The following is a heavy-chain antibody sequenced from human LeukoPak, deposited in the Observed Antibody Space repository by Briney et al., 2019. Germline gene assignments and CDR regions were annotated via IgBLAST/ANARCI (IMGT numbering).Heavy chain of an antibody. CDR3: ARGHYDVLAASYKWTPDY. Sequence: GGSLRLSCAASGFTFSPYSMNWVRQAPGKGLEWVSSISGSSLYIYYADSVKGRFTISRDNAKNSLSLQLNSLRVEDTAVYYCARGHYDVLAASYKWTPDYWGQGTLVTVSS. CDR1: GFTFSPYS. CDR2: ISGSSLYI. V-gene: IGHV3-21*01. J-gene: IGHJ4*02. D-gene: IGHD3-9*01.